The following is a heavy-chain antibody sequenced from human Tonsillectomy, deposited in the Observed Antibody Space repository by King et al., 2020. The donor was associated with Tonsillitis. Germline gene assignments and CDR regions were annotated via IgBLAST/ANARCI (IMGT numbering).Heavy chain of an antibody. CDR3: ASYCSSTTCYFGWFDP. CDR1: GGSISSSSYY. J-gene: IGHJ5*02. D-gene: IGHD2-2*01. V-gene: IGHV4-39*01. CDR2: IFYSGST. Sequence: PLQESGPGLVKPSETLSLTCTVSGGSISSSSYYWGWIRQPPGKGLEWIGSIFYSGSTYYNPSLKSRVAISVDTSKNQFSLKLTSVTAADTAVYYCASYCSSTTCYFGWFDPWGQGTPVIVSS.